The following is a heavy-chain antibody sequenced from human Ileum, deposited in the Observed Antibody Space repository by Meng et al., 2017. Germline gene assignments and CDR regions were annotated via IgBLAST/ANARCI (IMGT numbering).Heavy chain of an antibody. CDR1: GFSLNTVGVG. CDR3: VHRLVAAQHWFDP. V-gene: IGHV2-5*02. CDR2: IYWDDEY. D-gene: IGHD6-6*01. J-gene: IGHJ5*02. Sequence: QITLKESGPTLVELTETHKLTRTFSGFSLNTVGVGVGWIRQPPGKALEWLALIYWDDEYRYNPSLRSRLTITKDTSRNQVVLRMTNVAPVDAGTYYCVHRLVAAQHWFDPWRQGTLVTVSS.